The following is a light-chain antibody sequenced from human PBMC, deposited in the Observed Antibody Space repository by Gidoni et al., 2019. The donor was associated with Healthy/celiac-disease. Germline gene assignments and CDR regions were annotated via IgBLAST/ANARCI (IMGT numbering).Light chain of an antibody. CDR2: EAS. CDR1: QSVSSY. J-gene: IGKJ4*01. Sequence: IVLTQSPATLSLSPGERATLSCRDSQSVSSYLAWYQQKPGQAPRLLIYEASNRATGIPARFSGSGSGTDFTLTISSLEPEDFAVYYCQQRSNWPPLTFGGGTKVEIK. V-gene: IGKV3-11*01. CDR3: QQRSNWPPLT.